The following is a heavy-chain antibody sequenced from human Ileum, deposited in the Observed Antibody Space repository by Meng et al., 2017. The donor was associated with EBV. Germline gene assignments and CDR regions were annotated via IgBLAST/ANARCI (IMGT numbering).Heavy chain of an antibody. CDR3: AARVGGSYSGFDL. CDR1: GDSISSHRW. V-gene: IGHV4-4*02. J-gene: IGHJ4*02. Sequence: QVQLQESGPGVVRPSGTLSLSLASSGDSISSHRWWGWVRQPPTKGPEWIGEIFHVGTGNYNPSLKSRVTISMDTSKNQISLGLTSVTAADTAVYYCAARVGGSYSGFDLWGQGTLVTVSS. D-gene: IGHD1-26*01. CDR2: IFHVGTG.